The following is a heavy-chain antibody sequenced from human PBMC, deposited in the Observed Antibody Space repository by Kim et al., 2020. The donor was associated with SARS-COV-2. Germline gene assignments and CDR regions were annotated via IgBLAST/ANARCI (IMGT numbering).Heavy chain of an antibody. Sequence: GGSLRLSCAASGFTVSSYGMHWVRQAPGKGLEWVAVISYDGSNKYYADSVKGRFTISRDNSKNTLYLQMNSLRAEDTAVYYCAKAIAHYYYYGMDVCGQGATVTVSS. V-gene: IGHV3-30*18. CDR3: AKAIAHYYYYGMDV. CDR2: ISYDGSNK. D-gene: IGHD6-13*01. J-gene: IGHJ6*02. CDR1: GFTVSSYG.